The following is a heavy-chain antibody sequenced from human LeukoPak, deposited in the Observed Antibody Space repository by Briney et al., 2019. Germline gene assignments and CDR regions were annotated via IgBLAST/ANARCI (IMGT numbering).Heavy chain of an antibody. CDR1: GGSISSGSYY. CDR2: IYTSGST. J-gene: IGHJ3*02. V-gene: IGHV4-61*02. CDR3: ARVRRGYYDSSGYEDAFDI. Sequence: SQTLSLTCTDSGGSISSGSYYWSWIRQPAGKGLEWIGRIYTSGSTNYIPSLKSRVTISVDTSKNQFSLKLSSVTAADTAVYYCARVRRGYYDSSGYEDAFDIWGQGTMVTVSS. D-gene: IGHD3-22*01.